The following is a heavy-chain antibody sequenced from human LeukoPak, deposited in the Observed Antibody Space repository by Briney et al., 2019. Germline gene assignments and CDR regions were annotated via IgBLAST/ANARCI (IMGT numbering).Heavy chain of an antibody. CDR2: INSDGSSA. Sequence: GGSLRLSCAASGFTFTTYWIHWVRQAPGKGLVWVSHINSDGSSATYADSVKGRLTISRDNAKNTVYLQMNSLRAEDTAVYYCARQYSTLSEFDYWGQGTLVTVSS. V-gene: IGHV3-74*01. D-gene: IGHD2/OR15-2a*01. CDR3: ARQYSTLSEFDY. CDR1: GFTFTTYW. J-gene: IGHJ4*02.